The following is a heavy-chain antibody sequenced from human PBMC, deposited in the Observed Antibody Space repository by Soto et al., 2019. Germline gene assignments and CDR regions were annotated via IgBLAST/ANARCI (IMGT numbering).Heavy chain of an antibody. CDR3: AKGTVAGLKKGYYYGMDV. Sequence: GGSRRLSCAASGFTFSSYGMHWVRQAPGKGLEWVAVISYDGSNKYYADSVKGRFTISRDNSKNTLYLQMNSLRAEDTAVYYCAKGTVAGLKKGYYYGMDVWGQGTTVTVSS. D-gene: IGHD6-19*01. CDR1: GFTFSSYG. CDR2: ISYDGSNK. J-gene: IGHJ6*02. V-gene: IGHV3-30*18.